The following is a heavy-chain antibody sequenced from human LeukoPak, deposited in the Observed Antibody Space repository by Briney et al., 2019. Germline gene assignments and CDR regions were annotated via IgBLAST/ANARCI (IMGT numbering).Heavy chain of an antibody. CDR1: GGSISSYY. Sequence: SETLSLTCTVSGGSISSYYWSWIRQPPGKGLEWIGYIYHSGSTYYNPSLKSRVTISVDRSKNQFSLKLSSVTAADTAVYYCARGGYCSSTSCPFDPWGQGTLVTVSS. CDR2: IYHSGST. J-gene: IGHJ5*02. CDR3: ARGGYCSSTSCPFDP. V-gene: IGHV4-59*04. D-gene: IGHD2-2*01.